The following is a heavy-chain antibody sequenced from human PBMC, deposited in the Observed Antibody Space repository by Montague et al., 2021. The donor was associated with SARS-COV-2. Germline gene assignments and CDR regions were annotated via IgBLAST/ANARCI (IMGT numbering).Heavy chain of an antibody. CDR2: IYYRSEWHT. D-gene: IGHD6-19*01. Sequence: CAISGDSVSRTAAGWNWIRQSPSRALKWLGRIYYRSEWHTDCAVSVEGRLAIDADTSKNQFSLQLHSVTPEDSAVYYCASGWTLFDWGQGTLVTVSS. J-gene: IGHJ4*02. CDR3: ASGWTLFD. CDR1: GDSVSRTAAG. V-gene: IGHV6-1*01.